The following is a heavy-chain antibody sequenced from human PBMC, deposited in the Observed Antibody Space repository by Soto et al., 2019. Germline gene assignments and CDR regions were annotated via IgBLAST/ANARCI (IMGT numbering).Heavy chain of an antibody. CDR2: ISGSRSYI. Sequence: PGGSLRLSCTASGFTLNTYTMNWVRQAPGKGLEWVSSISGSRSYIYYADSVKGRFTISRDDAKNSLYLQMNSLKGEDTAVYYCARVRTFSCDSSGQGTLVTVSS. CDR1: GFTLNTYT. CDR3: ARVRTFSCDS. V-gene: IGHV3-21*01. J-gene: IGHJ4*02.